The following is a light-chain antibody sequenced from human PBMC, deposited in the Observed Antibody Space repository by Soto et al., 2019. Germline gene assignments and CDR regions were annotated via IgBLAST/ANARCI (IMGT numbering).Light chain of an antibody. CDR3: QQYHSYWT. J-gene: IGKJ1*01. Sequence: ENVLTQSPGTLSLSPGERVTLSCRASQSFTSNLAWYQQKPGQAPRLLIYGVSTRATDIPDRFSGSGSGTEFTLTISSLQTDDFSTYYCQQYHSYWTFGQGTKVDI. V-gene: IGKV3-15*01. CDR2: GVS. CDR1: QSFTSN.